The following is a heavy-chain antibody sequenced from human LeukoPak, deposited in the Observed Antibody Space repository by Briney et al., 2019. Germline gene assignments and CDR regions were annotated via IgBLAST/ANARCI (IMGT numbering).Heavy chain of an antibody. D-gene: IGHD2-15*01. V-gene: IGHV3-72*01. CDR3: ARELCRGGRCSLIFDY. CDR1: GFTFSDHY. CDR2: TRNKPNSYIT. J-gene: IGHJ4*02. Sequence: GGSLRLSCAASGFTFSDHYMDWVRQAPGKGLEWVGRTRNKPNSYITEYAASVKGRFTISRDDSKNSLYLQMNSLKTEDTAVYYCARELCRGGRCSLIFDYWGQGTLVTVSS.